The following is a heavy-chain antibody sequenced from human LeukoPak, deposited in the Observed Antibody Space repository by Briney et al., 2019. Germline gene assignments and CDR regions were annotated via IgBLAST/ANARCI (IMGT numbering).Heavy chain of an antibody. CDR2: ISDSSNYI. CDR3: ASSADSCYSGWCSDH. J-gene: IGHJ4*02. D-gene: IGHD2-15*01. CDR1: GFTFSSYN. Sequence: GGSLRLSCAASGFTFSSYNMNWVRQAPEKGLEWVSCISDSSNYIYYADSVKGRFTISRDNAQNSLYLELNSLRPEDTAVYRCASSADSCYSGWCSDHWGQGALVTVPS. V-gene: IGHV3-21*01.